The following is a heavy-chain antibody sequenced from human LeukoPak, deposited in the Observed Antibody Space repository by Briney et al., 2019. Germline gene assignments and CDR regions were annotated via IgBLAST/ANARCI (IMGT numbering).Heavy chain of an antibody. V-gene: IGHV1-8*01. D-gene: IGHD2-15*01. CDR2: MNPNSGNT. CDR1: GYTFTSYD. Sequence: ASVKVSCKASGYTFTSYDINWVRQATGQGLEWMGWMNPNSGNTGYAQKFQGRVTMTRNTSISTAYMELSSLRSEDTAVYYCARDGNAVVAATLAFDIWGQGTMVTVSS. CDR3: ARDGNAVVAATLAFDI. J-gene: IGHJ3*02.